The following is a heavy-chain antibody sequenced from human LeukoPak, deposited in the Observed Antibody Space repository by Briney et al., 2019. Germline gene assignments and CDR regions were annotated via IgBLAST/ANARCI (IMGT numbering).Heavy chain of an antibody. CDR3: ARDLYYYDGSGHYLFDY. J-gene: IGHJ4*02. CDR1: GFTFSSYA. D-gene: IGHD3-22*01. CDR2: ISYDGSNK. V-gene: IGHV3-30*04. Sequence: GGSLRLSCAASGFTFSSYAMHWVRQAPGKGLEWVAVISYDGSNKYYADSVKGRFTISRDNSKNTLYLQMNSLRAEDTAVYYCARDLYYYDGSGHYLFDYWGQGTLVTVSS.